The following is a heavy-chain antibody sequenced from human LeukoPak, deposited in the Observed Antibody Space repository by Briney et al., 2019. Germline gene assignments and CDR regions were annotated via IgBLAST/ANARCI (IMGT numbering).Heavy chain of an antibody. J-gene: IGHJ4*02. CDR3: AREVAATDAFDY. CDR2: IWYDGSNK. D-gene: IGHD2-15*01. CDR1: GFTFWNYG. Sequence: GGSLRLSCTASGFTFWNYGMHWVRQAPGKGLEWVSIIWYDGSNKYYADSVKGRFTISRDNSKNTLYLQMNSLRAEDTAVYYCAREVAATDAFDYWGQGTLVTVSS. V-gene: IGHV3-33*01.